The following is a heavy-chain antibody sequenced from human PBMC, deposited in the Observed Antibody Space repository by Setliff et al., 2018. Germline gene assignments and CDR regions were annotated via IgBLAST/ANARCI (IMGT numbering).Heavy chain of an antibody. V-gene: IGHV4-59*01. Sequence: SETLSLTCSVSGDSMSFSYWSWIRQPPGKGLEWIGYIYYSGSTDSHPTLKSRVSISIDTSKNQFSLNVRSVTAADTAIYYCAKGRGEMDSWGQGILVTVSS. CDR2: IYYSGST. J-gene: IGHJ4*02. D-gene: IGHD3-10*01. CDR1: GDSMSFSY. CDR3: AKGRGEMDS.